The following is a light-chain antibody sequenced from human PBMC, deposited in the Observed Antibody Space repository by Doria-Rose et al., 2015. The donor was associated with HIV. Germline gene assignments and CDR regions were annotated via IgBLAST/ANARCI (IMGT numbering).Light chain of an antibody. CDR2: DVS. CDR3: SSYTSNNTPVV. Sequence: QSVLTQPASVSGSPGQSITISCTGTSNDIGGYNYVSWYQQHPGKAPKLMVYDVSKRPSGVSNRFSGSKSGNTASLTISGLQAEDEADYYCSSYTSNNTPVVFGGGTKLTVL. J-gene: IGLJ2*01. V-gene: IGLV2-14*01. CDR1: SNDIGGYNY.